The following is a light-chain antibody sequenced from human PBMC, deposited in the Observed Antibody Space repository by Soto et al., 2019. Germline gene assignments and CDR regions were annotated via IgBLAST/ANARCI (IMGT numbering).Light chain of an antibody. CDR2: EVT. CDR3: SSYTSSNTLI. CDR1: SRDVGGYNY. V-gene: IGLV2-14*01. J-gene: IGLJ2*01. Sequence: QSVLTHPASVSGSRGQSITISCTRTSRDVGGYNYVSWYQQYPGKAPKVMIYEVTNRPSGASNRFSGSKSGNTASLTISGLQAEDEADYYCSSYTSSNTLIFGGGTKVTVL.